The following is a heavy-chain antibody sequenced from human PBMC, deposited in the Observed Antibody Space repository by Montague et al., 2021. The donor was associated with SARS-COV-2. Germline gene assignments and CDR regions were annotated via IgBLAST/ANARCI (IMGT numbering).Heavy chain of an antibody. CDR1: DDSFSHYF. CDR2: IYNRGTT. D-gene: IGHD6-13*01. J-gene: IGHJ1*01. Sequence: SETLSLTCTVSDDSFSHYFWSWIRQPRGKGLEWIGNIYNRGTTNXNPSLKSRVSLSIDKSKNQFSLNLMSVTAADTAVYYCARVGTGYSSNLPSYFQHWGLGTLVTVSS. V-gene: IGHV4-59*01. CDR3: ARVGTGYSSNLPSYFQH.